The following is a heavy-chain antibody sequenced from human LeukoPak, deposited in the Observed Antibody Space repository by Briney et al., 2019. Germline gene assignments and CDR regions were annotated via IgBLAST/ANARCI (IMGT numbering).Heavy chain of an antibody. CDR3: ARDWGNSWPDAFDI. Sequence: ASVKVSCKASGYTFTNYGLSWVRQAPGQGLEWMGWISSYTGNTNYAQKLQGRVTMTTDTSTSTANMGLRSLRSDDTAVYYCARDWGNSWPDAFDIWGQGTMVTVSS. J-gene: IGHJ3*02. CDR2: ISSYTGNT. V-gene: IGHV1-18*01. CDR1: GYTFTNYG. D-gene: IGHD6-13*01.